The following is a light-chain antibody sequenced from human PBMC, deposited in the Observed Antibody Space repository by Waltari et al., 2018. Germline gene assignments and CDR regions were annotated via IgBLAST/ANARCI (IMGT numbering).Light chain of an antibody. J-gene: IGLJ2*01. CDR3: SSYSTSSTLVV. Sequence: QSALTQPASVSGSPGPSITIPCPGTSCDIGGYNYVSWYQPHPGKVPKLTIFAVSVRPAGVSNRFSGSKSGNTASLTISGLQAEDEADYYCSSYSTSSTLVVFGGGTKLTVL. V-gene: IGLV2-14*01. CDR1: SCDIGGYNY. CDR2: AVS.